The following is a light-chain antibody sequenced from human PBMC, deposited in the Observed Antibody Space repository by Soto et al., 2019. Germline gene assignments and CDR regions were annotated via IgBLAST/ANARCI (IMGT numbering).Light chain of an antibody. J-gene: IGKJ5*01. CDR1: QSVSSSY. V-gene: IGKV3-20*01. CDR2: GAS. CDR3: QQYGSSLP. Sequence: EIVLPQSPGTLSLSPGERATLSCRASQSVSSSYLAWYQQKPGQAPRLLIYGASSRATVIPDRFSGSGSGTFFTLTISRLEPEDFAVYYCQQYGSSLPFGQGTRLEIK.